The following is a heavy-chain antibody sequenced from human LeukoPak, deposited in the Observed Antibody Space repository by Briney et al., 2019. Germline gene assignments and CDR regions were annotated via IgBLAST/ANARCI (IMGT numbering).Heavy chain of an antibody. D-gene: IGHD2-15*01. CDR2: IKRKTDGETT. V-gene: IGHV3-15*01. J-gene: IGHJ4*02. CDR3: TTHRVRRGDSCSLDY. CDR1: GFTFNNAW. Sequence: GRSLRLSCAASGFTFNNAWMNWVRQAPGKGLEWVGRIKRKTDGETTDYAAPVKGRFTISRDDSKNTLYLQMNSLKTVDTGVYYGTTHRVRRGDSCSLDYWGQGTLVTVSS.